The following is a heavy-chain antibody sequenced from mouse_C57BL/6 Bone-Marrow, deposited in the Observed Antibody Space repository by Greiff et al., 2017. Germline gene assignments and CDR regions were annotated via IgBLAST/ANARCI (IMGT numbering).Heavy chain of an antibody. J-gene: IGHJ4*01. CDR2: ISNLAYSI. V-gene: IGHV5-15*01. CDR3: ARGDYGSSYAMDY. D-gene: IGHD1-1*01. CDR1: GFTFSDYG. Sequence: EVQVVESGGGLVQPGGSLKLSCAASGFTFSDYGMAWVRQAPRKGPEWVAFISNLAYSIYYADTVTGLFTISRENAKNTLYLEMSSLRSEDTAMYYCARGDYGSSYAMDYWGQGTSVTVSS.